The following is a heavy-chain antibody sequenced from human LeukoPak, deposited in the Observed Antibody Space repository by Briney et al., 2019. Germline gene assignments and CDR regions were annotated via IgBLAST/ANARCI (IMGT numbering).Heavy chain of an antibody. D-gene: IGHD3-10*01. CDR3: AKLPYGSGSYYFDY. V-gene: IGHV3-30*02. CDR2: IRYDGSNK. Sequence: SGGSLRLSCAASGFTFSSYGMHWVRQAPGKGLEWVAFIRYDGSNKYYADSVKGRFTISRDNSKNTLYMEMNSLRAEDTAVYYCAKLPYGSGSYYFDYWGQGTLVTVSS. CDR1: GFTFSSYG. J-gene: IGHJ4*02.